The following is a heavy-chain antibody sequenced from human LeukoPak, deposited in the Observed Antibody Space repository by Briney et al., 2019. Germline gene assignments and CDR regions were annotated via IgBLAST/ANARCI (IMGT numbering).Heavy chain of an antibody. V-gene: IGHV4-39*01. CDR2: IYYSWST. J-gene: IGHJ6*02. CDR1: GGSITTGDYY. Sequence: PSETLSLTCTVSGGSITTGDYYWGWIRQPPGKGLEWIGSIYYSWSTYYNPSLKSRVTISVDTSKNQFSLNLSSVTAADTAVYYCAKHQCSSTRCYSFYYYGMDVWGRGTTVTVSS. D-gene: IGHD2-2*02. CDR3: AKHQCSSTRCYSFYYYGMDV.